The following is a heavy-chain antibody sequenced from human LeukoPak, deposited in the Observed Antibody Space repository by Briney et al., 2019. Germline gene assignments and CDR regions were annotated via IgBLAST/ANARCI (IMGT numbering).Heavy chain of an antibody. J-gene: IGHJ5*02. CDR2: IYYSGST. D-gene: IGHD3-3*01. Sequence: SETLSLTCTVSGGSISSYCWSWIRQPPGKGLEWIGYIYYSGSTNYNPSLKSRVTISVDTSKNQFSLKLSSVTAADTAVYYCARDRTYYDFWSGYGEGPFDPWGQGTLVTVSS. V-gene: IGHV4-59*01. CDR3: ARDRTYYDFWSGYGEGPFDP. CDR1: GGSISSYC.